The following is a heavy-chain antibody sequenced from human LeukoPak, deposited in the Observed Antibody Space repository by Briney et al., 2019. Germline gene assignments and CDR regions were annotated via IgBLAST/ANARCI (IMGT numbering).Heavy chain of an antibody. D-gene: IGHD3-10*01. Sequence: PSETLSLTCTVSGGSISSYYWTWIRQPPGKGLEWIGYISYSGSTNYNPSLKSRVTISVDTSKNQFSLKLSSVTAADTAVFYCARDLYGSGNYGMDVWGQGTTVTVSS. CDR2: ISYSGST. V-gene: IGHV4-59*01. CDR1: GGSISSYY. J-gene: IGHJ6*02. CDR3: ARDLYGSGNYGMDV.